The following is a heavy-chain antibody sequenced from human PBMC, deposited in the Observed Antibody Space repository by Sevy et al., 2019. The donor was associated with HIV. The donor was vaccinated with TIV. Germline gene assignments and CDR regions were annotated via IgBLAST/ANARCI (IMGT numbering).Heavy chain of an antibody. V-gene: IGHV3-30*02. D-gene: IGHD3-3*01. J-gene: IGHJ6*02. CDR1: GFTFSSYG. CDR3: AKQYYDFWSGYHAHMDV. CDR2: IRYDGSNK. Sequence: GGSLRLSCAASGFTFSSYGMHWVRQAPGKGLEWVAFIRYDGSNKYYADSVKGRFTISRDNSKNTLYLQMNSLRAEDTAVYYCAKQYYDFWSGYHAHMDVWVQGTTVTVSS.